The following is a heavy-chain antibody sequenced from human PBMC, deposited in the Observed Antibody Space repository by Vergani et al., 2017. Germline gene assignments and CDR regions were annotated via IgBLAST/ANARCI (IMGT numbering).Heavy chain of an antibody. Sequence: EVQLVETGGGLIQPGGSLRLSCAASGFTVSSNYMSWVRQAPGKGLEWVSVIYSGGSTYYADSVKGRFTISRDNSKNTLYLQMNSLRAEDTAVYYCARVWSHFDWLLLDYWGQGTLVTVSS. J-gene: IGHJ4*02. V-gene: IGHV3-53*02. CDR3: ARVWSHFDWLLLDY. CDR2: IYSGGST. CDR1: GFTVSSNY. D-gene: IGHD3-9*01.